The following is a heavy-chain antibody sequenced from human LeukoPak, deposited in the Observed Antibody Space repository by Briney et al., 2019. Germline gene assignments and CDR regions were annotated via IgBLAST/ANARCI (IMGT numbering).Heavy chain of an antibody. D-gene: IGHD6-13*01. CDR1: GFTFSSYW. Sequence: GGSLRLSCAASGFTFSSYWIHWVRQAPGKGLVWVSRIKSDGSSTSYADSVKGRFTISRDNAKNTLYLQMNSLRAEDTAVYYCAKPVGKYSSSWYSLGYWGQGTLVTVSS. J-gene: IGHJ4*02. V-gene: IGHV3-74*01. CDR3: AKPVGKYSSSWYSLGY. CDR2: IKSDGSST.